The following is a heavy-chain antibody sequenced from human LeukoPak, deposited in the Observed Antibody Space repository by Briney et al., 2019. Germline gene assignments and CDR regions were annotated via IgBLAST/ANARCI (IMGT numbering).Heavy chain of an antibody. CDR3: ARAARGYCSGGSCQRPYYLDY. CDR1: GYTFTSYD. CDR2: MNPNSGNT. J-gene: IGHJ4*02. D-gene: IGHD2-15*01. Sequence: ASVKVSCKASGYTFTSYDINWVRQATGQGLEWVGWMNPNSGNTGYAQKFQGRVTMTRNTSISTAYMELSSLRSEDTAVYYCARAARGYCSGGSCQRPYYLDYWGQGTLVTVSS. V-gene: IGHV1-8*01.